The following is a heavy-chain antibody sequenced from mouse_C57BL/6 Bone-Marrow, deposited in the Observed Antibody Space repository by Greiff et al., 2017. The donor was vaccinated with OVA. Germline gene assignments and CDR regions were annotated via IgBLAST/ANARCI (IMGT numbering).Heavy chain of an antibody. CDR3: AREDYYYGSSSFAY. Sequence: EVQLVESGGGLVQPGGSLKLSCAASGFTFSDYGMAWVRQAPRKGPEWVAFISNLAYSIYYADTVTGRFTISRENAKNTLYLEMSSLRSEDTAMYYCAREDYYYGSSSFAYWGQGTLVTVSA. J-gene: IGHJ3*01. CDR1: GFTFSDYG. D-gene: IGHD1-1*01. V-gene: IGHV5-15*01. CDR2: ISNLAYSI.